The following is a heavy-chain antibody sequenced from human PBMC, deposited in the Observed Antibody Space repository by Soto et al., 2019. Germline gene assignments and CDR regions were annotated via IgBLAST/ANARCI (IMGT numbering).Heavy chain of an antibody. J-gene: IGHJ4*02. Sequence: GSLRLSCAASGFTFSNYAISWVRQAPGKGLEWVSTISGSDGKTFYADSVKGRFSISRDTSQSTLYLQMNSLRADDTAMYYCARWSYLDYWGQGTRVTVSS. V-gene: IGHV3-23*01. CDR1: GFTFSNYA. CDR3: ARWSYLDY. CDR2: ISGSDGKT. D-gene: IGHD3-3*01.